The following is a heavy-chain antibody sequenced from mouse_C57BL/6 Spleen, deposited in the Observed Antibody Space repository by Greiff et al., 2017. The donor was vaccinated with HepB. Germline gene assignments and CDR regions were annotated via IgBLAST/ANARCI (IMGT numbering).Heavy chain of an antibody. CDR3: ARRNGFDY. J-gene: IGHJ2*01. CDR2: IYPGDGDT. V-gene: IGHV1-82*01. Sequence: QVQLQQSGPELVKPGASVKLSCKASGYAFSSSWMNWVKQRPGKGLEWIGRIYPGDGDTNYNGKFKGKATLTADKSSSTAYMQLSSLTSEDSAVYFCARRNGFDYWGQGTTLTVSS. CDR1: GYAFSSSW.